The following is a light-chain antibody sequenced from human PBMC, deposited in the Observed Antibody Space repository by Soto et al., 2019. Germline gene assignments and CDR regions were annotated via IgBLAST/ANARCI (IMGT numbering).Light chain of an antibody. J-gene: IGKJ3*01. V-gene: IGKV1-5*01. Sequence: IQMTQSPSTLSASVGDRVTITCRASQNINSWLAWYHLKPGEAPHLLIYDASSLESGVPSRFSGSGSGTEFTLTITSLQPDDFATYYCQQYKTYPLTFGPGTKVDIK. CDR1: QNINSW. CDR3: QQYKTYPLT. CDR2: DAS.